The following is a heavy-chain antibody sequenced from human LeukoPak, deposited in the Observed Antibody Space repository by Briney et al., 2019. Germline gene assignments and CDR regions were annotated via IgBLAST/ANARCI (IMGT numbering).Heavy chain of an antibody. CDR2: IYRSGST. J-gene: IGHJ6*03. D-gene: IGHD2-2*01. V-gene: IGHV4-38-2*02. Sequence: SETLSLTCTVSGYSISSGYYWVWIRQPPGKGLEWIGSIYRSGSTNYNPSLKSRVTISVDTSQNQFSLRVNSVTAADTAVYYCARGDCSTPMDVWGKGTTVTVSS. CDR1: GYSISSGYY. CDR3: ARGDCSTPMDV.